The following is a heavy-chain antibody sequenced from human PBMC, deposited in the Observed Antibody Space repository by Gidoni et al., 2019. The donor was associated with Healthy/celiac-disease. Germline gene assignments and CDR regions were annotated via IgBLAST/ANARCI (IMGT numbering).Heavy chain of an antibody. CDR2: IYSGGST. J-gene: IGHJ4*02. CDR1: GFTVSSNY. Sequence: EVQLVETGGGLIQPGGSLRLSCAASGFTVSSNYMSWVRQAPGKGLEWVSVIYSGGSTYYADSVKGRFTISRDNSKNTLYLQMNSLRAEDTAVYYCARVMQQLYFDYWGQGTLVTVSS. V-gene: IGHV3-53*02. CDR3: ARVMQQLYFDY. D-gene: IGHD6-13*01.